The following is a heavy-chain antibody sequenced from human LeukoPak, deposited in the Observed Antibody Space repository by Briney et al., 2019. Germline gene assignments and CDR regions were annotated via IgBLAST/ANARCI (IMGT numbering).Heavy chain of an antibody. V-gene: IGHV4-59*08. CDR3: ARHFAGPGTYTPYFGMDV. CDR2: IYYSGST. D-gene: IGHD3-3*01. Sequence: SETLSLTRTVSGGSISSYYWSWIRQPPGQGLEWVGYIYYSGSTSYNPSLKSRVTISVDASKNQFSLKLSSVTAADTAVYYCARHFAGPGTYTPYFGMDVWGQGATVTVSS. J-gene: IGHJ6*02. CDR1: GGSISSYY.